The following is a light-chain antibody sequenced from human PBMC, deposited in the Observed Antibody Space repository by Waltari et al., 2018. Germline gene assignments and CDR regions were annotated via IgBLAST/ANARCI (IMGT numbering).Light chain of an antibody. Sequence: DIQMTQSPSILSASVGDRVTITCRASQTISIYLAWYQQKPGKAPNLLIMKASTLESRVPSRFSGSGSWTEFTLTISSLQPDDFATYYCQQYHSYSPYTFGQGTTLDIK. J-gene: IGKJ2*01. CDR3: QQYHSYSPYT. CDR2: KAS. V-gene: IGKV1-5*03. CDR1: QTISIY.